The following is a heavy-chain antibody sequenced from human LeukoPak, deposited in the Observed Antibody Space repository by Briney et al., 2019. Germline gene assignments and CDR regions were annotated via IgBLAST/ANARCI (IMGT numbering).Heavy chain of an antibody. Sequence: GGSLRLSCTASGFTFSSYSMNWVRQAPGKGLEWVSSISGSSSYIYYADSVKGRSTISRDNAKNSLYLQMNSLRAGDTAVYYCARETPSSRITMIYYAFDIWGQGTMVTVSS. J-gene: IGHJ3*02. CDR3: ARETPSSRITMIYYAFDI. CDR1: GFTFSSYS. CDR2: ISGSSSYI. D-gene: IGHD3-22*01. V-gene: IGHV3-21*01.